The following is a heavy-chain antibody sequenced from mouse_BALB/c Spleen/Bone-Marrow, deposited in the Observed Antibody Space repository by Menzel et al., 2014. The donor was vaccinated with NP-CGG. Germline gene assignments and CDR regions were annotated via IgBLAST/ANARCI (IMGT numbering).Heavy chain of an antibody. D-gene: IGHD1-1*01. CDR1: GYSFSGYF. V-gene: IGHV1-37*01. CDR2: INPYNGES. J-gene: IGHJ1*01. Sequence: VQLQQSGPDLVKPGASVKISCKASGYSFSGYFMNWVKQSHGKSLVGIGRINPYNGESFYNQKFKDKATLTVDKSSTTAHMDLLSLTSEDSAVYYCGRGGTVVTKGSTYWYFDLWGAGTTVTVSS. CDR3: GRGGTVVTKGSTYWYFDL.